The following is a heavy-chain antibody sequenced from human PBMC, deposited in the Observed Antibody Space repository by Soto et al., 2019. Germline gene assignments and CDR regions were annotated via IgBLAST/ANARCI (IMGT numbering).Heavy chain of an antibody. J-gene: IGHJ4*02. Sequence: GGSLRLSCAASGFTFSSYGMHWVRQAPGKGLEWVAVISYDGSNKYYADFVKGRFTISRDNSKNTLYLQMNSLRAEDTAVYYCLNYRARYCGGGSCYSIFDSWGQGTLVTVSS. CDR3: LNYRARYCGGGSCYSIFDS. CDR2: ISYDGSNK. D-gene: IGHD2-15*01. CDR1: GFTFSSYG. V-gene: IGHV3-30*18.